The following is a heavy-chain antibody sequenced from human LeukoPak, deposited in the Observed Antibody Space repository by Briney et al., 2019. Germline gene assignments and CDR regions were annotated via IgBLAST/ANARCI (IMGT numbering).Heavy chain of an antibody. Sequence: GGSLRLSCAASGFTFDDYGMSWVRQAPGKGLEWVSGINWNGGSTGYADSVKGRFTISRDNAKNSLYLQMNSLGAEDTALYYCARGTLKAAATDFDYWGQGTLVTVSS. J-gene: IGHJ4*02. V-gene: IGHV3-20*04. CDR3: ARGTLKAAATDFDY. CDR1: GFTFDDYG. D-gene: IGHD6-13*01. CDR2: INWNGGST.